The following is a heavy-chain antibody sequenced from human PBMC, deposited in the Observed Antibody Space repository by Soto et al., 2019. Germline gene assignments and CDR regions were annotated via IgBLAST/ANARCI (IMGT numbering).Heavy chain of an antibody. CDR2: ISDDGKIE. J-gene: IGHJ3*02. CDR1: GFSFRRYG. D-gene: IGHD4-17*01. CDR3: AQIAEYGDLDSFEI. Sequence: QVQLVESGGGVVQPGRSLRLSCAASGFSFRRYGMHWVRQAPGKGLEWVAVISDDGKIEYYADSVKGRFTISRDNSKNTLFVQMNSLKAEDTAIYYCAQIAEYGDLDSFEIWGQGTMVTVSS. V-gene: IGHV3-30*03.